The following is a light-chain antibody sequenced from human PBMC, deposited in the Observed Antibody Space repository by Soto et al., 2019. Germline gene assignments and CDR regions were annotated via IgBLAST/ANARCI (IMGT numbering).Light chain of an antibody. V-gene: IGKV4-1*01. CDR3: KQYYSTPWT. CDR1: QSVLYSSNNKNY. Sequence: DIVMTQTPDSLAVSLSERATINCKSSQSVLYSSNNKNYLAWYQQKPGQPPKLLIYWASTRESGVPDRFSGSGSGTDFTLTIRSLQAADGAGYYCKQYYSTPWTFGQGTKVDIK. J-gene: IGKJ1*01. CDR2: WAS.